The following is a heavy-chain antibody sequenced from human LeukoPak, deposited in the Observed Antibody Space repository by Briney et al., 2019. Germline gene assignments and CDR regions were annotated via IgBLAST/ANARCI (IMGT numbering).Heavy chain of an antibody. D-gene: IGHD3-22*01. J-gene: IGHJ1*01. CDR1: GGTFSSYA. V-gene: IGHV1-69*05. CDR3: ARSPYDSSGYYYNYFQH. Sequence: SVKVSCKASGGTFSSYAISWVRQAPGQGLEWMGRIIPIFGTANYAQRFQGRVTITTDESTSTAYMELSSLRSEDTAVYHCARSPYDSSGYYYNYFQHWGQGTLVTVSS. CDR2: IIPIFGTA.